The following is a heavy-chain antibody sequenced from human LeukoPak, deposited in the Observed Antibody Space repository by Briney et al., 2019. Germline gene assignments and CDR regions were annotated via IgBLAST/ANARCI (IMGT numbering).Heavy chain of an antibody. CDR3: AKPFSGSWYLLGS. V-gene: IGHV3-30*18. CDR1: GFTFSSSA. Sequence: PGGSLRLSCAASGFTFSSSAMHWVRQAPGKGLEWVAALSFDGNDKYYGDSVKGRFTISRDNSKNTLYLQMNSLRAEDTAAYYCAKPFSGSWYLLGSWGQGTLVTVSS. D-gene: IGHD6-13*01. J-gene: IGHJ5*02. CDR2: LSFDGNDK.